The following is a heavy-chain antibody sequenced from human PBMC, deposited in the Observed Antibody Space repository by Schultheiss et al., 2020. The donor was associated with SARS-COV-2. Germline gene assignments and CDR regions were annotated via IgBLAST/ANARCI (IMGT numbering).Heavy chain of an antibody. J-gene: IGHJ5*02. D-gene: IGHD4-23*01. V-gene: IGHV3-33*03. CDR2: IWYDGSNK. CDR3: ANGGNSGWAWFDP. CDR1: GFTFSSYG. Sequence: GGSLRFSCAASGFTFSSYGMHWVRQAPGKGLEWVAVIWYDGSNKYYADSVKGRFTISRDNAKNSLYLQMNSLRAEDTAVYYCANGGNSGWAWFDPWGQGTLVTVSS.